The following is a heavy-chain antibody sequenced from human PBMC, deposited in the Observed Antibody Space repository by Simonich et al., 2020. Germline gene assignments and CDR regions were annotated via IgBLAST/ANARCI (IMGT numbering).Heavy chain of an antibody. CDR3: AREGFSGSYYDY. Sequence: QVQLQQWGAGLLKPSETLSLTCAVYGGSFSGYYWSWIRQPPGKGLEWIGEINHSESTNYNPSLKIRVTISVDTSKNQFSLKLSSVTAADTAVYYCAREGFSGSYYDYWGQGTLVTVSS. V-gene: IGHV4-34*01. J-gene: IGHJ4*02. CDR2: INHSEST. CDR1: GGSFSGYY. D-gene: IGHD1-26*01.